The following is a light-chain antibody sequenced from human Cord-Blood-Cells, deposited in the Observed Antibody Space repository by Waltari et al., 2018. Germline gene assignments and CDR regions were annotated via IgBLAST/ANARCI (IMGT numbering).Light chain of an antibody. CDR2: EVS. CDR3: SSYAGSNNPVV. Sequence: QSALTPPPSASGSPGQSVTISCTGTSRDVGGYHYVSWYQQHPGKAPKLMIYEVSKRPSGVPDRFSGSKSGNTASLTVSGLQAEDEADYYCSSYAGSNNPVVFGGGTKLTVL. CDR1: SRDVGGYHY. J-gene: IGLJ2*01. V-gene: IGLV2-8*01.